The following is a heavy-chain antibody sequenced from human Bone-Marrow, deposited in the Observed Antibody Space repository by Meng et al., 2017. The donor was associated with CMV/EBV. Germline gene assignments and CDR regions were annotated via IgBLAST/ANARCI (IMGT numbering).Heavy chain of an antibody. CDR1: GGSISSYY. Sequence: SEPLSLTCTVSGGSISSYYWSWIRRPPGKGLEWIGYIYYSGSTNYNPSLKSRVTISVDTSKNQFSLKLSSVTAADTAVYYCARLYSGWSGWFDPWGQGTLVTVSS. D-gene: IGHD6-19*01. CDR3: ARLYSGWSGWFDP. V-gene: IGHV4-59*01. CDR2: IYYSGST. J-gene: IGHJ5*02.